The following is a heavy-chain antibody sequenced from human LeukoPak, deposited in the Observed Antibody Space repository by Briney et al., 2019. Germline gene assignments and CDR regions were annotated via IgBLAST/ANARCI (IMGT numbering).Heavy chain of an antibody. V-gene: IGHV3-74*01. CDR2: IKNDGSRT. J-gene: IGHJ4*02. D-gene: IGHD3-22*01. CDR3: AREDYYDSSGYLDY. CDR1: GFTFSSYW. Sequence: GGSLRLSCAASGFTFSSYWMHWVRQAPGKGLVWVSRIKNDGSRTSYADSVKGRFTISRDNAKNTLYLQMNSLRVEDTAVYYCAREDYYDSSGYLDYWGQGTLVTVSS.